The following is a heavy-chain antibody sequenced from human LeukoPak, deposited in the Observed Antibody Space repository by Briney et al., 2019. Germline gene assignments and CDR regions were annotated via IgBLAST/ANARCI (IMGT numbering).Heavy chain of an antibody. CDR3: ARQRIAAAGTGWFDP. CDR2: INHSGST. V-gene: IGHV4-34*01. J-gene: IGHJ5*02. CDR1: GGSFSGYY. D-gene: IGHD6-13*01. Sequence: SETLSLTCAVYGGSFSGYYWSWIRQPPGKGLEWIGEINHSGSTNYNPSLKSRVTISVDTSKNQFSLKLSSVTAADTAMFYCARQRIAAAGTGWFDPWGQGTLVTVSS.